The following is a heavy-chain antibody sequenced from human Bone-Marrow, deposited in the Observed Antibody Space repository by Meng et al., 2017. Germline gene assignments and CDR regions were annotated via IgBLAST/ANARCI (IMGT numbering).Heavy chain of an antibody. J-gene: IGHJ4*02. Sequence: GEVVEPGGGLVRPGGSLRLSCGGAGFPFRNYAMSGVRQAPGQGLEWVSAISGRGGSTYYADSVKGRFTISRDNSKNTLYLQMNSLRAEDTAVYYCAEGGLEGDFDYWGQGTLVTVSS. CDR1: GFPFRNYA. CDR3: AEGGLEGDFDY. CDR2: ISGRGGST. V-gene: IGHV3-23*04. D-gene: IGHD1-1*01.